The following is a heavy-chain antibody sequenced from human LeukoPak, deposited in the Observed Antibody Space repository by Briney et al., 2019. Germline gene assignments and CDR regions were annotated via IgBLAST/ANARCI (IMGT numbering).Heavy chain of an antibody. CDR1: GGSISSGGYY. J-gene: IGHJ4*02. V-gene: IGHV4-39*01. Sequence: SQTLSLTCTVSGGSISSGGYYWGWIRQPPGKGLEWIGGIHYSGNTYYNPSLKSRVTISVDTSKNQFSLKLSSVTAADTAVYYCARLGAGPTYYDFWSGYSSFYFDYWGQGTLVTVSS. CDR2: IHYSGNT. D-gene: IGHD3-3*01. CDR3: ARLGAGPTYYDFWSGYSSFYFDY.